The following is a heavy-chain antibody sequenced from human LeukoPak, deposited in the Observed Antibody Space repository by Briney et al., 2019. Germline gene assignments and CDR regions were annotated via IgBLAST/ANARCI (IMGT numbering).Heavy chain of an antibody. D-gene: IGHD3-22*01. CDR3: ARVSSSGYYSFDY. Sequence: SETLSLTCTVSGGSISSYYWSWIREPAGKGLEWIGRIYTNWNSNYYPSLKSRVTISVDTSKNQFPLKLSSVTAADPAVYYCARVSSSGYYSFDYWGQGTLVTVSS. V-gene: IGHV4-4*07. CDR1: GGSISSYY. J-gene: IGHJ4*02. CDR2: IYTNWNS.